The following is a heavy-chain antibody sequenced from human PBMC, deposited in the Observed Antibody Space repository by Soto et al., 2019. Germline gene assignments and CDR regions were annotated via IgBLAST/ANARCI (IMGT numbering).Heavy chain of an antibody. CDR1: EFTFSSYA. CDR3: AKDQSTNSRSYHGLDV. D-gene: IGHD2-8*01. Sequence: QVQLVESGGGVVQPGESLRLSCAASEFTFSSYAMHWVRQAPGKGLEWVAVVSNDGSKKYYADSVKGRFTISRDNSKNTLNLPMNSLRAEDTAGSCCAKDQSTNSRSYHGLDVWGQGTTVTVSS. CDR2: VSNDGSKK. J-gene: IGHJ6*02. V-gene: IGHV3-30*18.